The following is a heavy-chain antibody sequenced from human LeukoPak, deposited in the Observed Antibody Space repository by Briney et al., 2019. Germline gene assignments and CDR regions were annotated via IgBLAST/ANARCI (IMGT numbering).Heavy chain of an antibody. J-gene: IGHJ5*02. CDR2: INHSGST. CDR3: ARNQIFGRYNWFDP. V-gene: IGHV4-39*07. Sequence: SETLSLTCTVSGDSISSTTYYWSWIRQPPGKGLEWIGEINHSGSTNYNPSLKSRVTISVDTSKNQFSLKLSSVTAADTAVYYCARNQIFGRYNWFDPWGQGTLVTVSS. D-gene: IGHD3-3*01. CDR1: GDSISSTTYY.